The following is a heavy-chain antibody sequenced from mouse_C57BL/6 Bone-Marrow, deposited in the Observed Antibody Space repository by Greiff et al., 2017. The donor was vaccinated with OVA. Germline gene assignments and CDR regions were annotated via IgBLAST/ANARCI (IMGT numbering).Heavy chain of an antibody. D-gene: IGHD1-1*01. J-gene: IGHJ4*01. CDR2: ISSGGDYI. CDR3: TRGDYYGSSRYAMDY. CDR1: GFTFSSYA. Sequence: EVKLMESGEGLVKPGGSLKLSCAASGFTFSSYAMSWVRQTPEKRLEWVAYISSGGDYIYYADTVKGRFTISSVNARNTLYLKMSSLKSEDTAVYYCTRGDYYGSSRYAMDYWGQGTSVTVSS. V-gene: IGHV5-9-1*02.